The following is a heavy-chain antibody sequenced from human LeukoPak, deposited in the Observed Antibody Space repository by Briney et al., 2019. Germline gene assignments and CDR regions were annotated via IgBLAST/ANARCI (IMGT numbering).Heavy chain of an antibody. D-gene: IGHD1/OR15-1a*01. Sequence: KPSETVSFTCSVSADSISTYHWNWIRMPPGKGLEWIGFMQSTGNSKYNPYLKSRVTMCVDTSKNQVALILRSVTAADTAVYFCARDKQHAYGRYFDHWGQGALVTVSS. V-gene: IGHV4-59*01. CDR2: MQSTGNS. J-gene: IGHJ4*02. CDR3: ARDKQHAYGRYFDH. CDR1: ADSISTYH.